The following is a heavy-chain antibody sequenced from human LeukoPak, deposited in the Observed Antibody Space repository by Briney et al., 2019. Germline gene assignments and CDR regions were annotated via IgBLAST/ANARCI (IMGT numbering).Heavy chain of an antibody. D-gene: IGHD3-10*01. J-gene: IGHJ1*01. Sequence: GGPLRLSCAASGLTISNNFMGWVRQAPGKGLEWVSLIYNGGSTYSADSVKGRFTISRDNSKNTLHLQMNSLRAEDTAVYYCARDTDYYGSGRRGYFDHWGQGTLVTVSS. CDR2: IYNGGST. CDR1: GLTISNNF. V-gene: IGHV3-66*01. CDR3: ARDTDYYGSGRRGYFDH.